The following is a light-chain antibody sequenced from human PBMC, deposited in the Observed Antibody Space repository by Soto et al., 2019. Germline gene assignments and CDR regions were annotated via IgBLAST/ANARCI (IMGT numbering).Light chain of an antibody. CDR3: QKYDSAPLT. CDR2: GAS. V-gene: IGKV1-27*01. J-gene: IGKJ4*01. Sequence: DIQMTQSPSSLTASIGDRATISCRASQGFSNSLAWYQQKPGKVPTLLIYGASILQSGVPSRFSGSGSGTEFTLTISCLQPEDVETYFCQKYDSAPLTFGGGTKVEIK. CDR1: QGFSNS.